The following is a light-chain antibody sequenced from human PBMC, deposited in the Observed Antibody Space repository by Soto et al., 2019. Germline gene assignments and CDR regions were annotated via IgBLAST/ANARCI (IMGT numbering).Light chain of an antibody. CDR1: ISDVGGNKF. Sequence: QSVLTQPASVSGSPGQSITICCTGTISDVGGNKFVSWYQQYPGKAPKLMICDVSNRPSGVSNRFSGSKSGNTASLTISGLQAEDKADYYCSSFTGTNYVFGTGTKVTVL. CDR3: SSFTGTNYV. V-gene: IGLV2-14*03. CDR2: DVS. J-gene: IGLJ1*01.